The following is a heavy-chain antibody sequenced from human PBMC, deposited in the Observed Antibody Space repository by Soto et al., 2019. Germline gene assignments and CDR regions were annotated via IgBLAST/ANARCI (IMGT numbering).Heavy chain of an antibody. D-gene: IGHD1-20*01. J-gene: IGHJ6*02. Sequence: QVQLVQSGAEVKKPGSSVKVSCKASGGTFSSYAISWVRQAPGQGLEWMGGIIPIFGTANYAQKFQGRVTITADESTSTAYMELSSLRSEDTTVYYCARDFYNWNKRGYGMDVWGQGTTVTVSS. CDR1: GGTFSSYA. V-gene: IGHV1-69*01. CDR2: IIPIFGTA. CDR3: ARDFYNWNKRGYGMDV.